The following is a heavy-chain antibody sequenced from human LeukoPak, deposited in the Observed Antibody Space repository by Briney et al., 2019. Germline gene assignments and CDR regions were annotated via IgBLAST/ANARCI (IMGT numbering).Heavy chain of an antibody. D-gene: IGHD2-2*01. CDR1: GGSISSYY. CDR3: ARVLGSTSGYYYYYMDV. CDR2: IYYSGST. Sequence: SETLSLTCTVSGGSISSYYWSWIRQPPGKGLEWIGYIYYSGSTNYNPSLKSRVTISVDTSKNQFSLKLSSVTAADTAVYYCARVLGSTSGYYYYYMDVWGKGTTVTISS. V-gene: IGHV4-59*01. J-gene: IGHJ6*03.